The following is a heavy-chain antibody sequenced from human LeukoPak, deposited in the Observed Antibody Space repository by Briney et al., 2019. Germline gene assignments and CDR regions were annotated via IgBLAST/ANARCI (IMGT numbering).Heavy chain of an antibody. J-gene: IGHJ4*02. D-gene: IGHD5-24*01. CDR3: ARDYAGDGYSGGYFDY. Sequence: ASVKVSCKASGGTFSSYAISWVRQAPGQGLEWMGGIIPIFGTANYAQKFQGRVTITADESTSTAYMELSSLRSEDTAVYYCARDYAGDGYSGGYFDYWGQGTLVTVSS. V-gene: IGHV1-69*13. CDR2: IIPIFGTA. CDR1: GGTFSSYA.